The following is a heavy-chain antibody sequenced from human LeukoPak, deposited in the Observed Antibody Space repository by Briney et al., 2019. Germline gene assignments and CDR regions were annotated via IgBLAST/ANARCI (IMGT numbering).Heavy chain of an antibody. D-gene: IGHD6-13*01. CDR1: RFTFRNYG. CDR3: ARDTGSSSVFDY. V-gene: IGHV3-30*03. J-gene: IGHJ4*02. CDR2: ISLDGSNQ. Sequence: PGTSLRLSCAASRFTFRNYGMHWVRQAPGKGLEWLTLISLDGSNQFYADSVKGRFTISRDNSKNTLYLQMNSLRAEDTAVYYCARDTGSSSVFDYWGQGTLVTVSS.